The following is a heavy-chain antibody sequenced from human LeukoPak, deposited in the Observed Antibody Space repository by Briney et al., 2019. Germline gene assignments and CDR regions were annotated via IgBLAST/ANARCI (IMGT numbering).Heavy chain of an antibody. CDR2: FYYSGIT. D-gene: IGHD3-22*01. Sequence: PSETLSLTCTVSGGSISSSSYYWGWIRQPPGKRLEWIGYFYYSGITNYNPSLKSRVTISVDTSKNQFSLRLSSVTAADTAVYYCATWTNGYYPFWGQGTLVTVSS. V-gene: IGHV4-61*05. CDR3: ATWTNGYYPF. CDR1: GGSISSSSYY. J-gene: IGHJ4*02.